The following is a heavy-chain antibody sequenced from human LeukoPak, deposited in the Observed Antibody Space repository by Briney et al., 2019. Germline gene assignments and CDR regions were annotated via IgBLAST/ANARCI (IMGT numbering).Heavy chain of an antibody. V-gene: IGHV3-15*01. CDR2: VKSKTDGGTT. J-gene: IGHJ5*02. D-gene: IGHD4-23*01. CDR1: AFTFSNAW. CDR3: TTETTVVT. Sequence: GGSLRLSCAASAFTFSNAWMSWVRQAPGKGLEWEGRVKSKTDGGTTDYAAPVKGRFTISRDDSKNTLYLQMNSLKTEDTAVYYCTTETTVVTWGQGTLVTVSS.